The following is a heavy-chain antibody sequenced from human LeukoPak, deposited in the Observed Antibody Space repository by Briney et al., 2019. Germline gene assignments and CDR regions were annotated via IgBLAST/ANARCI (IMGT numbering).Heavy chain of an antibody. CDR2: IYYSGSI. CDR1: GGSISSSSYY. Sequence: SETLSLTCTVSGGSISSSSYYWGWIRQPPGKGLEWIGSIYYSGSIYYNPSLKSRVTISVDTSKNQFSLKLSSVTAADTAVYYCARREGSGSLDAFDIWGQGTMVTVSS. D-gene: IGHD3-10*01. J-gene: IGHJ3*02. CDR3: ARREGSGSLDAFDI. V-gene: IGHV4-39*01.